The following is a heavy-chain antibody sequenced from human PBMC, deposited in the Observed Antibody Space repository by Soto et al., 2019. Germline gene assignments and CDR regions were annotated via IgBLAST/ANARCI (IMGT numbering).Heavy chain of an antibody. CDR3: ARGPQTSDF. CDR2: INTYNGKT. CDR1: GYIFTTYS. Sequence: QVQLVQSGAEVKKPGDSVKVSFKTSGYIFTTYSIAWVRQAPGQGLEWMGWINTYNGKTHYAQKFQGRVSVTTDPSTGTVYMELRSLTSDDTAVYYCARGPQTSDFWGQGTLVTVSS. J-gene: IGHJ4*02. V-gene: IGHV1-18*04. D-gene: IGHD2-2*01.